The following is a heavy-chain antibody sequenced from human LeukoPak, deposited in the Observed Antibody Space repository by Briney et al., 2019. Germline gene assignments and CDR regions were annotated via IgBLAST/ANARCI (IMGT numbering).Heavy chain of an antibody. D-gene: IGHD2-8*02. J-gene: IGHJ4*02. CDR2: INLNSGGT. V-gene: IGHV1-2*02. CDR1: GYTFTAYY. CDR3: AREESGGYFDY. Sequence: GASVKVSCKASGYTFTAYYMHWVRQAPGQGLEWMGWINLNSGGTNYAQKFQGRVTMTRDTSISAAYMELSRLGSDDTAVYYCAREESGGYFDYWGQGTLDTVSS.